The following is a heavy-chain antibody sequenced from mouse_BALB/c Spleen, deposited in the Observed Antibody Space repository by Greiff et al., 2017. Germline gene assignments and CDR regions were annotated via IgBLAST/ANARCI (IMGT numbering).Heavy chain of an antibody. J-gene: IGHJ1*01. CDR1: GYSITSDYA. Sequence: EVHLVESGPGLVKPSQSLSLTCTVTGYSITSDYAWNWIRQFPGNKLEWMGYISYSGSTSYNPSLKSRISITRDTSKNQFFLQLNSVTTEDTATYYCARSDDRYFDVWGAGTTVTVSS. CDR2: ISYSGST. CDR3: ARSDDRYFDV. D-gene: IGHD2-3*01. V-gene: IGHV3-2*02.